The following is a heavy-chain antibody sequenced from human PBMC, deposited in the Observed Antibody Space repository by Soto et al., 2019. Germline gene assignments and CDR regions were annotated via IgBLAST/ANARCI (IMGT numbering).Heavy chain of an antibody. D-gene: IGHD3-16*02. Sequence: GRSLRLSCAASGFTFSSYSMNWVRQAPGKGLEWVSSISSSSSYIYYADSVKGRFTISRDNAKNSLYLQMNSLRAEDTAVYYCARDPIIFFLGEGIDPALIDPCGRRSLVPVS. CDR1: GFTFSSYS. CDR2: ISSSSSYI. J-gene: IGHJ5*01. V-gene: IGHV3-21*01. CDR3: ARDPIIFFLGEGIDPALIDP.